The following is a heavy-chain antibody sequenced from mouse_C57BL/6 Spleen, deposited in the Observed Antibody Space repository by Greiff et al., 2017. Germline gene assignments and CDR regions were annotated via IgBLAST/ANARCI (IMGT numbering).Heavy chain of an antibody. CDR3: TRDGGRWYAMDY. V-gene: IGHV5-9-1*02. J-gene: IGHJ4*01. CDR1: GFTFSSYA. D-gene: IGHD1-1*02. CDR2: ISSGGDYI. Sequence: EVKLMESGEGLVKPGGSLKLSCAASGFTFSSYAMSWVRQTPEKRLEWVAYISSGGDYIYYADTVKGRFTISRDNARNTLYLQMSSLKSEDTAMYYCTRDGGRWYAMDYWGQGTSVTVSS.